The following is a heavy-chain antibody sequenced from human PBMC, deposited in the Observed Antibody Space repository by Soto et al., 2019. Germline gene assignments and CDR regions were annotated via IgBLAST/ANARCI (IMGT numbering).Heavy chain of an antibody. D-gene: IGHD6-19*01. Sequence: QVQLQQWGAGLLKPSETLSLTCAVYGGSFSGYYWSWIRQPPGKGLEWIGEINHSGSTNYNPSLKSRVTISVDTSKNQFSLKLSSVTAADTAVYYCARCLSRGIAVAGTLTFDYWGQGTLVTVSS. CDR1: GGSFSGYY. CDR2: INHSGST. V-gene: IGHV4-34*01. CDR3: ARCLSRGIAVAGTLTFDY. J-gene: IGHJ4*02.